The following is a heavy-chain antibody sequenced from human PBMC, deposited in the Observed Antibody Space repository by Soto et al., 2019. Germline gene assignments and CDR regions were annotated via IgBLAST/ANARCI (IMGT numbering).Heavy chain of an antibody. CDR1: GGSISSGGYS. J-gene: IGHJ4*02. V-gene: IGHV4-31*03. Sequence: PSETLSLTCTVSGGSISSGGYSWSWIRQHPGKGLEWIGYIYYSGSTYYNPSLKSRVTISVDTSKNQFSLKLSSVTAADTAVYYCVRGGSYYGSGSYYSADYWGQGTLVTVSS. CDR3: VRGGSYYGSGSYYSADY. D-gene: IGHD3-10*01. CDR2: IYYSGST.